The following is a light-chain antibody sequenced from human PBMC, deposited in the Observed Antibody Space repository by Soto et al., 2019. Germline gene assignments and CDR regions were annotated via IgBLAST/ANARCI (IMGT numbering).Light chain of an antibody. Sequence: SVLTQPASVSGSPGQSITISCTGTSSDVGGYNYVSWYQQHPGKAPKLMIYEVNNRPSGVSNRFSGSKSGNTASLTISGLQAEDEGDYYCSSYTGSSTSYVFGTGNKVTVL. CDR2: EVN. J-gene: IGLJ1*01. V-gene: IGLV2-14*01. CDR1: SSDVGGYNY. CDR3: SSYTGSSTSYV.